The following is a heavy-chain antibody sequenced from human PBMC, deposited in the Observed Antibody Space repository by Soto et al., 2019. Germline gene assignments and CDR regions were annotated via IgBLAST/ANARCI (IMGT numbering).Heavy chain of an antibody. D-gene: IGHD4-17*01. J-gene: IGHJ4*02. Sequence: PSETLSLTCTVSGSSIIPFYCIFIRQPPGKGLEWIGYIYYTGSTKYNPSLKSRVTLSLGTSRNQLSLKLSSVTAADTAVYYCTRVGGYYGDYPNFDYWGPGTLVTAPQ. CDR1: GSSIIPFY. V-gene: IGHV4-59*01. CDR2: IYYTGST. CDR3: TRVGGYYGDYPNFDY.